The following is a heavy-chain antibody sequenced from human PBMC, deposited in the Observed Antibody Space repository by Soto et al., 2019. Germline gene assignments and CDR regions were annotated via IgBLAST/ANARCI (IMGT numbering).Heavy chain of an antibody. Sequence: GGSLRLSCAASGFTVGSKYMSWVRQAPGKGLEWISVIWSAGLIYYADSVRGRFTISRDIPKNILYLEMTSLRADDTAVYYCAREAPMDVWGQGTTVTVSS. CDR2: IWSAGLI. V-gene: IGHV3-53*01. CDR1: GFTVGSKY. J-gene: IGHJ6*02. CDR3: AREAPMDV.